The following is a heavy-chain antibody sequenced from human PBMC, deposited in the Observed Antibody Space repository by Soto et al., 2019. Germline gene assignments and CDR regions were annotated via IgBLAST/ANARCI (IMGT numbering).Heavy chain of an antibody. D-gene: IGHD4-17*01. CDR3: VKYGENYYDGMDV. V-gene: IGHV4-38-2*01. Sequence: SETLSLTCGVSGFSIDSGYYCCCIRRAPGNGLEWIGNIYHSGSTYYSPSLKSRVTIAIDTSKNHFSLKLSSVTAADTAVYYCVKYGENYYDGMDVWGQGTTVTVSS. CDR2: IYHSGST. CDR1: GFSIDSGYY. J-gene: IGHJ6*02.